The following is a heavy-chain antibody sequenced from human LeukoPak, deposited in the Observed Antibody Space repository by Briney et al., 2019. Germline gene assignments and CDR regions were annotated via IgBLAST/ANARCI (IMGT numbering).Heavy chain of an antibody. V-gene: IGHV3-21*04. D-gene: IGHD1-26*01. CDR2: ISSSSSYI. J-gene: IGHJ4*02. Sequence: GGSLRLSCAASGFTFSSYSMNWVRQAPGKGLEWVSSISSSSSYIYYADSVKGRFTISRDNAKNSLYLQMNSLRAEDTAVYYYARYGIVGATNLDYWGQGTLVTVSS. CDR1: GFTFSSYS. CDR3: ARYGIVGATNLDY.